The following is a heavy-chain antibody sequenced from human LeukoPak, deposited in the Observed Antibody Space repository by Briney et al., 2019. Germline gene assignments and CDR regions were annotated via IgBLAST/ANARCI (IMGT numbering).Heavy chain of an antibody. D-gene: IGHD6-19*01. V-gene: IGHV3-30-3*01. CDR3: AKDIAVAGTKFDY. J-gene: IGHJ4*02. CDR1: GFTFSSYA. CDR2: ISHDGSNK. Sequence: PGGSLRLSCAASGFTFSSYAMHWVRQAPGKGLEWVAVISHDGSNKFYADSVKGRFTISRDNSKNTLYVQMNSLRAEDTAVYYCAKDIAVAGTKFDYWGQGTLVTVSS.